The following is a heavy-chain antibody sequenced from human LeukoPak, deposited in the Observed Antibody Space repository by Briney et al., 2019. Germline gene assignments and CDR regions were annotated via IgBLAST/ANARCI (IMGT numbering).Heavy chain of an antibody. CDR3: ARLRWYPNYYFDY. D-gene: IGHD4-23*01. J-gene: IGHJ4*02. V-gene: IGHV3-66*04. CDR1: GFTVSSNY. Sequence: GGSLRLSCAASGFTVSSNYMSWVRQAPGKGLEWVSVIYSGGSTYYADSVKGRFTISRDNSKNTLYLQMNSLRAEDTAVYYCARLRWYPNYYFDYWGQGTLVTVSS. CDR2: IYSGGST.